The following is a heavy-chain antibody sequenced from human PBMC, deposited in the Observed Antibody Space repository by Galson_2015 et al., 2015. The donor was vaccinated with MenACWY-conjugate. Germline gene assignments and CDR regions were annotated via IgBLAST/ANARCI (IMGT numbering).Heavy chain of an antibody. V-gene: IGHV6-1*01. CDR1: GDSVSSNSAA. Sequence: CAISGDSVSSNSAAWNWIRQSPPRGLEWLGRTYYRSKWYSDYAVSVKSRIAINVDTSKSQFSLHLNSVTPEDTAVYYCARESGRVFQYWGQGTLVAVSS. CDR3: ARESGRVFQY. CDR2: TYYRSKWYS. J-gene: IGHJ4*02.